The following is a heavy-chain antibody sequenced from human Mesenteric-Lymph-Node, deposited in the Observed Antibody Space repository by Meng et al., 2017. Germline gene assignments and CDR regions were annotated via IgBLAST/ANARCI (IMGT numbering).Heavy chain of an antibody. Sequence: ASVKVSCKSSGDTFNSYTFSWVRQAPGQGLEWMGLINPSGGSTSYAQKFQGRVTMTRDTSTSTVYMELSSLRSEDTAVYYCARGPIAGAGTSFLWIGYWGQGTLVTVSS. D-gene: IGHD6-13*01. J-gene: IGHJ4*02. CDR3: ARGPIAGAGTSFLWIGY. V-gene: IGHV1-46*02. CDR2: INPSGGST. CDR1: GDTFNSYT.